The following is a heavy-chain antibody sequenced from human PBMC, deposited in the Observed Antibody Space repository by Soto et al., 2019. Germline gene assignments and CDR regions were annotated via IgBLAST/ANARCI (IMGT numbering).Heavy chain of an antibody. D-gene: IGHD6-19*01. V-gene: IGHV3-21*02. J-gene: IGHJ4*02. CDR2: SSGGGSSV. CDR1: GFTFSRYS. Sequence: VQLVESGGGLVKPGGSLRLSCAASGFTFSRYSMNWVRQAPGKGLEWVSFSSGGGSSVYYADSVKGRFTISRDNDKQSVYLQMNSLRDEDTAVYYCARGYSSVWPPGGFDNWGQGILVTVSS. CDR3: ARGYSSVWPPGGFDN.